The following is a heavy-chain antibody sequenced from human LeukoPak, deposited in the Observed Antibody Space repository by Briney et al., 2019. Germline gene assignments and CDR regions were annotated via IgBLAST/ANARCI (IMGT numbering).Heavy chain of an antibody. CDR3: ARDDSSWYFAFDY. J-gene: IGHJ4*02. V-gene: IGHV3-21*01. D-gene: IGHD6-13*01. CDR2: ISSSSYI. CDR1: GFTFRSYS. Sequence: PGGSLRLSCAASGFTFRSYSMNWVRQAPGMGLEWVSSISSSSYIYYAASVKGRFIISRENAKNSLYLQMNSLRVEDSAVYYCARDDSSWYFAFDYWGQGTLVTVSS.